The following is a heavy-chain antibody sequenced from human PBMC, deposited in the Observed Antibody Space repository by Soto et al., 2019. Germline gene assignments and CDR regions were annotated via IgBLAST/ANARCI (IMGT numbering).Heavy chain of an antibody. V-gene: IGHV3-23*01. CDR2: ISGSGGST. CDR1: GFTFSSYA. Sequence: GGSLRLSCAASGFTFSSYAMSWVRQAPGKGLEWVSAISGSGGSTYYADSVKGRFTISRDNSKNMLYLQMNSLRAEDTAVYYCAPIEAFDWSKSYYYGMDVWGQGTTVTVSS. J-gene: IGHJ6*02. D-gene: IGHD3-9*01. CDR3: APIEAFDWSKSYYYGMDV.